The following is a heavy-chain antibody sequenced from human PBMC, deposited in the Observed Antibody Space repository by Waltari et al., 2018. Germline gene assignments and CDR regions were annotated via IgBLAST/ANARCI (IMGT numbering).Heavy chain of an antibody. CDR3: ARSVTTGSGYMDV. Sequence: QVQLVESGGGVVQPGRSLRLSCSASGFIFPSSGMHWVRQAPGKGLEWVAGIWNDGSLKYYTDSVKGRFTISRDNSENTLYLQMSGLRPEDTAVYYCARSVTTGSGYMDVWGKGTTVTVSS. CDR2: IWNDGSLK. V-gene: IGHV3-33*01. J-gene: IGHJ6*03. CDR1: GFIFPSSG. D-gene: IGHD4-17*01.